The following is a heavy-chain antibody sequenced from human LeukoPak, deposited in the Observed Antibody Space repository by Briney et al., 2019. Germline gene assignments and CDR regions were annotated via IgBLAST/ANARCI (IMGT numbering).Heavy chain of an antibody. CDR1: GFTFSSYE. J-gene: IGHJ4*02. V-gene: IGHV3-48*03. Sequence: GGSLRLSCAASGFTFSSYEMNWVRQAPGKGLEWVSLIRSIVTSIDYVDSVKGRFIISRDNAKNSLYLQMDSLRAEDTAVYYCARGISSSYHRHFDYWGQGILVTVSS. CDR3: ARGISSSYHRHFDY. D-gene: IGHD6-13*01. CDR2: IRSIVTSI.